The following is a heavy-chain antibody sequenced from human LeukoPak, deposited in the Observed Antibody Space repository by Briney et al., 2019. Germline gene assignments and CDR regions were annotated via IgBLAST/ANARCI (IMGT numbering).Heavy chain of an antibody. CDR3: ARHASGSGSPLDY. CDR2: INPNSCAP. D-gene: IGHD3-10*01. Sequence: ASVKVSCKASGYTFATYYIHWLRQAPGQGLEWMGLINPNSCAPQFAHKFQGGLSMARDTSTSTVHMELSSLRSEDMAVYYCARHASGSGSPLDYWGQGTLVTVSS. CDR1: GYTFATYY. V-gene: IGHV1-46*03. J-gene: IGHJ4*02.